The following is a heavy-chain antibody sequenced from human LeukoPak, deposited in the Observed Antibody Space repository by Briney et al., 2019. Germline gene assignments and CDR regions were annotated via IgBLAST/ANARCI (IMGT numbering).Heavy chain of an antibody. V-gene: IGHV1-2*02. CDR1: GYTFTGYY. CDR3: ARDCSSTSCYGIDY. CDR2: INPNSGGT. J-gene: IGHJ4*02. D-gene: IGHD2-2*01. Sequence: GASVKVSCKASGYTFTGYYMHWVRQAPGQGLEWMGWINPNSGGTNYAQKFQGRVTMTRDTSISTAYMELGRLRSDDTAVYYCARDCSSTSCYGIDYWGQGTLVTVSS.